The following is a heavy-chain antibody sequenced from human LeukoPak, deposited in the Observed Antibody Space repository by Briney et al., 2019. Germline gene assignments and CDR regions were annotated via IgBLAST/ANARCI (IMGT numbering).Heavy chain of an antibody. J-gene: IGHJ4*02. Sequence: GGSLRLFCAASGFTFSTYSMNWVRQAPGKGLEWVSYITSGSTIHYADSVKGRFTTSRDNAKNSLYLQMSSLRVEDTAVYYCAREGREGYKYPALDFWGQGVLVTVSS. CDR3: AREGREGYKYPALDF. CDR1: GFTFSTYS. CDR2: ITSGSTI. D-gene: IGHD5-24*01. V-gene: IGHV3-48*01.